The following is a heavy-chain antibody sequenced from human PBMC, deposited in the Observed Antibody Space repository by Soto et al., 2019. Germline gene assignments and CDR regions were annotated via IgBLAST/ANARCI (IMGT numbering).Heavy chain of an antibody. CDR3: ARSTYYDFWSGYSPYYYYMDV. V-gene: IGHV5-51*01. J-gene: IGHJ6*03. CDR1: GYSFTSYW. CDR2: IYPGDSDT. D-gene: IGHD3-3*01. Sequence: GESLKISCKGSGYSFTSYWIGWVRQMPGKGLEWMGIIYPGDSDTRYSPSFQGQVTISADKSISTAYLQWSSLKASDTAMYYCARSTYYDFWSGYSPYYYYMDVWGKGTTVTVS.